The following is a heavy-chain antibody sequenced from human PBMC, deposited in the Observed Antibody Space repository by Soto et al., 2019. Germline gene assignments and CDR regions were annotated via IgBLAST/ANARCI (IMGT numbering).Heavy chain of an antibody. J-gene: IGHJ4*02. CDR3: AKGGWCDY. CDR2: ISTSGGST. D-gene: IGHD6-19*01. V-gene: IGHV3-23*01. Sequence: PGGSLRLSCAASGFTFSSYDMSWVRQAPGKGLEWVSIISTSGGSTYYADSVKGRFTISRDNSKNTLYLQMNSLRAEDTAIYYCAKGGWCDYWGQGTLVTVSS. CDR1: GFTFSSYD.